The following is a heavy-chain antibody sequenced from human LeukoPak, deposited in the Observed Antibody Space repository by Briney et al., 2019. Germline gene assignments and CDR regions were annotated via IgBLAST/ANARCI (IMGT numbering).Heavy chain of an antibody. Sequence: PPGGSLRLSCAASGFTFSSYGMHWVRQAPGKGLEWVAFIRYDGSNKYYADSVKGRFTISRDNSKNTLYLQMNSLRAEDTAVYYCAKGAGITMIVVADFDYWGQGTLVTVSS. CDR3: AKGAGITMIVVADFDY. CDR1: GFTFSSYG. D-gene: IGHD3-22*01. CDR2: IRYDGSNK. V-gene: IGHV3-30*02. J-gene: IGHJ4*02.